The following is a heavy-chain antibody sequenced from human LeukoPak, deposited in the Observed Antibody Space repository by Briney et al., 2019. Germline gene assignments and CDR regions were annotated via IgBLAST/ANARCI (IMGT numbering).Heavy chain of an antibody. D-gene: IGHD1-26*01. J-gene: IGHJ4*02. CDR3: AGDLGGSFGGY. V-gene: IGHV1-46*01. CDR2: INPSGGST. CDR1: GYTFTGYY. Sequence: ASVTVSCKASGYTFTGYYMHWVRQAPGQGLEWMGVINPSGGSTSYAQSFQGRVIMTRDTSTSTVYMELNTLRSDDTAMYYCAGDLGGSFGGYWGQGTLVTVSS.